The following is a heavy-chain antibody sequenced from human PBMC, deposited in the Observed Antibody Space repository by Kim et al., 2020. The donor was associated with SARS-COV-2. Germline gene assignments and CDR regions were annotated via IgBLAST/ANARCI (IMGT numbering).Heavy chain of an antibody. J-gene: IGHJ4*02. CDR3: ASLELRGYYFDC. D-gene: IGHD1-26*01. Sequence: SETLSLTCTVSGGSISSSSYYWGWIRQPPGKGLEWIGSIYYSGSTYYNPSLKSRVTISVDTSKNQFSLKLSSVTAADTAVYYCASLELRGYYFDCWGQGTLVTVSS. CDR2: IYYSGST. V-gene: IGHV4-39*01. CDR1: GGSISSSSYY.